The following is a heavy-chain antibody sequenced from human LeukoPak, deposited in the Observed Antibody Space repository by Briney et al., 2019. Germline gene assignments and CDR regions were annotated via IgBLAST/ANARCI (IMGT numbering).Heavy chain of an antibody. CDR3: TKRVKYGGTWDHFAD. CDR1: GFTFDNYR. V-gene: IGHV3-23*01. D-gene: IGHD1-26*01. Sequence: GGSLLLSCAASGFTFDNYRMSWVRQAPGKGLEWVSTLNADGGNTYYADSVKGRFTISRDNSKSTLILQMNSLRVEDTALYYCTKRVKYGGTWDHFADWGQGTLVTVSS. CDR2: LNADGGNT. J-gene: IGHJ4*02.